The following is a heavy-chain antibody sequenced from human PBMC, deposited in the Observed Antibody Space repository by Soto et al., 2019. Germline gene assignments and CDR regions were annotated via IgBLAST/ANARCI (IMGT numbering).Heavy chain of an antibody. J-gene: IGHJ4*02. CDR1: GGSISGSY. V-gene: IGHV4-59*01. CDR3: ARSVAVPGAHIDY. D-gene: IGHD6-19*01. Sequence: SETLSRTCSVSGGSISGSYCSWIRQSPGKGLXWLXYVXXTXXXXXSXXLRSRVSISVDTSKNEFSLRLSSVTAAETAVYFCARSVAVPGAHIDYWGQGTQVTVSS. CDR2: VXXTXXX.